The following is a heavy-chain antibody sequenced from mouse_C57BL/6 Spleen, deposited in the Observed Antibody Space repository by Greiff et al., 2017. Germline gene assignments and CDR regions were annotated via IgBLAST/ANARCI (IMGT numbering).Heavy chain of an antibody. V-gene: IGHV1-15*01. CDR3: TRGRLLDY. CDR2: FDPETGGT. J-gene: IGHJ2*01. Sequence: QVQLQQSGAELVRPGASVTLSCKASGYTFTDYEMHWVKQTPVHGLEWIGAFDPETGGTAYNQKFKGKDILTADKSSSTAYMELRSLTSEDSAVYYCTRGRLLDYWGQGTTLTVSS. D-gene: IGHD2-4*01. CDR1: GYTFTDYE.